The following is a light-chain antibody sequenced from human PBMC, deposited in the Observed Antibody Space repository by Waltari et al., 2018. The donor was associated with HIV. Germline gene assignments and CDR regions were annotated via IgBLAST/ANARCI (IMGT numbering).Light chain of an antibody. CDR1: DTVVRNY. CDR3: HQYGSSPRT. CDR2: AAS. J-gene: IGKJ1*01. Sequence: IVLTQSPGTLSFSTGERATLSCTASDTVVRNYLAWYRQTPRQAPRLLIYAASRRATGIPDRFRASGSGTDFTLTISRLEPEDFAVYYCHQYGSSPRTFGQGTKVEI. V-gene: IGKV3-20*01.